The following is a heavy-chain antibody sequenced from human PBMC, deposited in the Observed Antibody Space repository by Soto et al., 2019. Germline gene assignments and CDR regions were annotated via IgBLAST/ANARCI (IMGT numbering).Heavy chain of an antibody. V-gene: IGHV3-11*01. CDR2: ISSSGGIT. J-gene: IGHJ4*02. CDR3: ARDHHEQMSFDW. CDR1: GITFGDYY. Sequence: QVQLVESGGGLVKPGGSLRLSCVAYGITFGDYYMTWVRQAPGKGLEWLSYISSSGGITYYADSVKGRFTISRDNGKNSLYLQMNSLRVDDTAVYYCARDHHEQMSFDWWGQGTLVTVSS.